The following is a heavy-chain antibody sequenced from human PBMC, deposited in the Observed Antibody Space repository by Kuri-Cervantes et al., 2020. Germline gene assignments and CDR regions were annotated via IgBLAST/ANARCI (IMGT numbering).Heavy chain of an antibody. CDR2: ISAYNGNT. CDR1: GYTFTSYD. Sequence: ASVKVSCKASGYTFTSYDINWVRQAPGQGLEWMGWISAYNGNTNYAQKLQGRVTMTTDTSTSTAYMELRSLRSDDTAVYYCARGLAPTTVVTPSGFDYWGQGTLVTVSS. V-gene: IGHV1-18*01. CDR3: ARGLAPTTVVTPSGFDY. J-gene: IGHJ4*02. D-gene: IGHD4-23*01.